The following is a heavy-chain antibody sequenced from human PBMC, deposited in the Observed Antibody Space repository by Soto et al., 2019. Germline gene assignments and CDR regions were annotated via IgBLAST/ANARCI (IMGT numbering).Heavy chain of an antibody. Sequence: QVQLVESGGGVVQPGRSRRLSCAASGFNVSSYVMHWVRQAPVKGLEWVAVISYDGSNKYYADSVKCRFNIYRDNSKNTRYLQMNLLIAEDPAVCYSAKDSKGLGFWGDGTMVAVSS. CDR2: ISYDGSNK. CDR1: GFNVSSYV. V-gene: IGHV3-30*18. CDR3: AKDSKGLGF. J-gene: IGHJ4*01. D-gene: IGHD2-2*01.